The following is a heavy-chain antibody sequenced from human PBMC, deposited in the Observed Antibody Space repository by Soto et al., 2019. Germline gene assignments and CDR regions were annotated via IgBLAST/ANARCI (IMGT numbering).Heavy chain of an antibody. D-gene: IGHD2-15*01. V-gene: IGHV3-7*01. CDR1: GFTFSSYW. CDR3: ARELYCSGGSCYSSYYYYMDV. CDR2: IKQDGSEK. J-gene: IGHJ6*03. Sequence: EVQLVESGGGLVQPGGSLRLSCAASGFTFSSYWMSWVRPAPGKGLEWVANIKQDGSEKYYVDSVKGRFTISRDNAKNSLYLQMNSLRAEDTAVYYCARELYCSGGSCYSSYYYYMDVWGKGTTVTVSS.